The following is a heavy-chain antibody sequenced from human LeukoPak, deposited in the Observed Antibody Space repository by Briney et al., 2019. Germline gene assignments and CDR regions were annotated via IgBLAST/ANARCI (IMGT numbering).Heavy chain of an antibody. V-gene: IGHV4-39*07. CDR3: ARDSGLLYFDY. CDR2: IYYSGST. D-gene: IGHD3-22*01. CDR1: GGSISSSSYY. Sequence: PSETLSLTCTVSGGSISSSSYYWGWIRQPPGKGLEWIGSIYYSGSTYYNPSLKSRVTISVDTSKNQFSLKLSSVTAADTAVYYCARDSGLLYFDYWGQGTLVTVSS. J-gene: IGHJ4*02.